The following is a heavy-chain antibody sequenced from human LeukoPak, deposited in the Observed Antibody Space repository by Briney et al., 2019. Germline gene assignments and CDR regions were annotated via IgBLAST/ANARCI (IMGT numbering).Heavy chain of an antibody. Sequence: GGSLRLSCSASGFPFNSNAMSWVRQAPGKGLEWVSSIGDSGGNTYYADSVKGRFTISRDNSKNTLYLQMNSLRAEDTAVYYCAKYRGFGDSYDSWGQGTLVTVSS. V-gene: IGHV3-23*01. CDR1: GFPFNSNA. CDR3: AKYRGFGDSYDS. J-gene: IGHJ4*02. D-gene: IGHD3-10*01. CDR2: IGDSGGNT.